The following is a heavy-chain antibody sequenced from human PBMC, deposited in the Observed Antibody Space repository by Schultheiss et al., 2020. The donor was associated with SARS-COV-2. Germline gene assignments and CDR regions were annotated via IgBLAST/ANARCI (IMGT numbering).Heavy chain of an antibody. D-gene: IGHD6-13*01. J-gene: IGHJ5*02. Sequence: SETLSLTCTVSGGSISSGSYYWSWIRQHPGKGLEWIGEINHSGSTNYNPSLKSRVTISVDTSKNQFSLKLSSVTAADTAVYYCARAEAAGYSSSWIWFDPWGQGTLVTVSS. CDR1: GGSISSGSYY. CDR2: INHSGST. CDR3: ARAEAAGYSSSWIWFDP. V-gene: IGHV4-39*07.